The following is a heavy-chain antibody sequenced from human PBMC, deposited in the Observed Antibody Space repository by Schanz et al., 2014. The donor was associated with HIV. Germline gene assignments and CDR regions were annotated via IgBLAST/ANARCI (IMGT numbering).Heavy chain of an antibody. V-gene: IGHV3-9*01. CDR1: GFTFDDYV. CDR3: AKEMVSRYYGDAFNI. Sequence: EVQLLESGGGLVQPGGSLRLSCAASGFTFDDYVMHWVRQAPGKGLEWVSGISWKSDSIGYADSVKGRFTISRDNAKNTLYLQMNSLRAEDTALYYCAKEMVSRYYGDAFNIWGQGTMVTVSS. D-gene: IGHD3-16*01. J-gene: IGHJ3*02. CDR2: ISWKSDSI.